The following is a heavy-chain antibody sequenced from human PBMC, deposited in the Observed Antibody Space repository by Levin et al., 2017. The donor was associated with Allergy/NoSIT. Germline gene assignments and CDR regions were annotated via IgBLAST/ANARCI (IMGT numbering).Heavy chain of an antibody. V-gene: IGHV4-30-2*01. CDR3: ARVAGYSYGYYFDY. CDR1: CGSISSGGYS. CDR2: IYLSGST. D-gene: IGHD5-18*01. Sequence: KASETLSLTCAVSCGSISSGGYSWSWLRQPPGKGLEWIGNIYLSGSTNDNPSLKSRVTMSVDRSKNQFSLKLSYVTAADTAVYYCARVAGYSYGYYFDYWGPGTLVTVSS. J-gene: IGHJ4*02.